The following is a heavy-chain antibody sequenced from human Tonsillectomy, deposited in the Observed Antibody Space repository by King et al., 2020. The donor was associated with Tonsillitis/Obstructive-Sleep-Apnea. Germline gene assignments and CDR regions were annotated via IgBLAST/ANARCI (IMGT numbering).Heavy chain of an antibody. V-gene: IGHV3-30*04. CDR1: GFTFSSYA. CDR2: ISYDGINK. D-gene: IGHD6-13*01. J-gene: IGHJ6*02. CDR3: ARDRGGHSSSWYYGYYYYGMDV. Sequence: VQLVESGGGVVQPGRSLRLSCADSGFTFSSYAMHWVRQAPGKGLEWVAVISYDGINKYYADSVKGRFTISRDNSTNTLYLQVNSLRAEDTAVYYCARDRGGHSSSWYYGYYYYGMDVWGQGTTVTVSS.